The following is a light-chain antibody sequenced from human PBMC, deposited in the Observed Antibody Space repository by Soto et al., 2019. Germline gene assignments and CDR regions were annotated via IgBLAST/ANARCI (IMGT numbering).Light chain of an antibody. CDR1: QTVSSS. Sequence: EIVLTQSPATLSFSPGERATLSCRASQTVSSSLAWYQQKPGQAPRLLIYEASNRATGIPARFSGSGSGADFTLTIRSLEPEDFALYYCQQHINWPLTFGGGTKVEIK. CDR3: QQHINWPLT. CDR2: EAS. V-gene: IGKV3-11*01. J-gene: IGKJ4*01.